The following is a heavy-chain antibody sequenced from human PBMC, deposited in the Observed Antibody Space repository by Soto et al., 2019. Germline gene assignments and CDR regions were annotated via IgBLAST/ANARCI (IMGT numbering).Heavy chain of an antibody. Sequence: ASVKVSCKASGYTFTGYYTHWVRQAPGQGLEWMGWINPNSGGTNYAQKFQGWVTMTRDTSISTAYMELSRLRSDDTAVYYCARGGTTHNCYYMDVWGKGTTVTVSS. CDR1: GYTFTGYY. D-gene: IGHD2-15*01. CDR2: INPNSGGT. CDR3: ARGGTTHNCYYMDV. V-gene: IGHV1-2*04. J-gene: IGHJ6*03.